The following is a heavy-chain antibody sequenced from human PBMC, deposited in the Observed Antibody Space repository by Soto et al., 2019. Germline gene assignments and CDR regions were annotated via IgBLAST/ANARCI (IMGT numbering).Heavy chain of an antibody. Sequence: QVQLVESGGGVVQPGRSLRLSCAASGFTFSSYGMHWVRQAPGKGLEWVAVIWYDGSNKYYADSVKGRFTISRDNSKNTLYLQMNSLRAEDTAVYYSARDLRFGELSTPFDYWGQGTLVTVSS. J-gene: IGHJ4*02. CDR2: IWYDGSNK. D-gene: IGHD3-10*01. V-gene: IGHV3-33*01. CDR1: GFTFSSYG. CDR3: ARDLRFGELSTPFDY.